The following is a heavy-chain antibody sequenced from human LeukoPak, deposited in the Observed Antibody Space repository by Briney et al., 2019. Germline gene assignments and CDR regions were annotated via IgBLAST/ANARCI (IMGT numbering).Heavy chain of an antibody. CDR1: GGSISSGGYS. V-gene: IGHV4-30-2*01. CDR3: ARGYGSGLVDY. J-gene: IGHJ4*02. Sequence: SQTLSLTCAVFGGSISSGGYSWSWIRQPPGKGLEWIGYIYHSGSTYYNPSLKSRVTISVDRSKNQFSLKLSSVTAADTAVYYCARGYGSGLVDYWGQGTLVTVSS. CDR2: IYHSGST. D-gene: IGHD3-10*01.